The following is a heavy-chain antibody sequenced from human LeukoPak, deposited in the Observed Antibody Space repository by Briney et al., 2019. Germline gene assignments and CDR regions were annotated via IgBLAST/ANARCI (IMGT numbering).Heavy chain of an antibody. CDR3: AREVVSDTGWFDP. J-gene: IGHJ5*02. CDR2: IYYSGST. V-gene: IGHV4-31*03. Sequence: SETLSLTCTVSGGSISSGGYYWSWIRQHPGKGLEWIGYIYYSGSTYYNPSLKSRVTISVDTSKNQFSLKLCSVTAADTAVYYCAREVVSDTGWFDPWGQGTLVTVSS. D-gene: IGHD2-8*02. CDR1: GGSISSGGYY.